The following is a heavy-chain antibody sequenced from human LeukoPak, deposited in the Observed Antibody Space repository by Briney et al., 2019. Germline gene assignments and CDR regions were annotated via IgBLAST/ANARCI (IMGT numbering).Heavy chain of an antibody. J-gene: IGHJ4*02. CDR1: GYTLTELS. V-gene: IGHV1-24*01. CDR2: FDPEDGET. Sequence: ASVKVSCKVSGYTLTELSMHWVRQAPGKGLEWMGGFDPEDGETIYAQKFQGRVTMTEDTSTDTAYMELSSLRSEDTAVYYCATEMVRGYCSSTSCYPPDWGQGTLVTVSS. CDR3: ATEMVRGYCSSTSCYPPD. D-gene: IGHD2-2*01.